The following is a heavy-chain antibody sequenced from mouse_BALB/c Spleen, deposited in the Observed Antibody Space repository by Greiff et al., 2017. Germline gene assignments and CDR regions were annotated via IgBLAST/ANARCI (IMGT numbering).Heavy chain of an antibody. CDR2: ISYSGST. CDR3: ARVVLTAQGYFDY. CDR1: GDSITSGY. Sequence: EVQRVESGPSLVKPSQTLSLTCSVTGDSITSGYWNWIRKFPGNKLEYMGYISYSGSTYYNPSLKSRISITRDTSKNQYYLQLNSVTTEDTATYYCARVVLTAQGYFDYWGQGTTLTVSS. D-gene: IGHD3-2*02. V-gene: IGHV3-8*02. J-gene: IGHJ2*01.